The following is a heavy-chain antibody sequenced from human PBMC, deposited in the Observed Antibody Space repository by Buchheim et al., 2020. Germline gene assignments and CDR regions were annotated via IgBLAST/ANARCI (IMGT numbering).Heavy chain of an antibody. CDR1: GFTFSSYS. Sequence: EVQLVESGGGLVKPGGSLRLSCAASGFTFSSYSMNWVRQAPGKGLEWVSSISSSSSYIYYADSVKGRFTISRDNAKNSLYLQKNSLRAEDTAVYYCAIDTRGYSGYDFRSDWFDPWGQGTL. J-gene: IGHJ5*02. CDR2: ISSSSSYI. D-gene: IGHD5-12*01. CDR3: AIDTRGYSGYDFRSDWFDP. V-gene: IGHV3-21*01.